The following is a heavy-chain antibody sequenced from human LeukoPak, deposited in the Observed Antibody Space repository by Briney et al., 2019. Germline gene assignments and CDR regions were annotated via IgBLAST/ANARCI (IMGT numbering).Heavy chain of an antibody. V-gene: IGHV3-23*01. J-gene: IGHJ5*02. CDR3: ARVEAVTNSNWFDP. Sequence: GGSLRLSCAASGFTFSSYAMSWVRQAPGKGLEWVSAISGSGGSTYYADSVKGRFTISRDNSKNTLYLQMNSLRAEDTAVYYCARVEAVTNSNWFDPWGQGTLVTVSS. CDR2: ISGSGGST. CDR1: GFTFSSYA. D-gene: IGHD4-17*01.